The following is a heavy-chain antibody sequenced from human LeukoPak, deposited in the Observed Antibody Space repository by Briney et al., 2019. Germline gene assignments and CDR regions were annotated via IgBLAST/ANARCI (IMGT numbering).Heavy chain of an antibody. V-gene: IGHV3-9*01. CDR2: ISWNSGSI. Sequence: GGSLRLSCAASGFTFDDYAMHWVRQAPGKGLEWVSGISWNSGSIGYADSVKGRFTISRDNAKNSLYLQMNSLRAEDTALYYCAKDLYGDLSLVDYWGQGTLVTVSS. D-gene: IGHD4-17*01. CDR3: AKDLYGDLSLVDY. CDR1: GFTFDDYA. J-gene: IGHJ4*02.